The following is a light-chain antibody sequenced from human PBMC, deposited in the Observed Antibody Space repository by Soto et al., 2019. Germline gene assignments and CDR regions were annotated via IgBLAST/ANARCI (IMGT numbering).Light chain of an antibody. CDR1: QSLSTN. V-gene: IGKV1-39*01. Sequence: SPASLSATVRDRVTITSRARQSLSTNLNWYQQNPGKAPKLLIYAASTLQSGVPSTFSGSRSGTDFTLTISSLQPEDFATYYCQHSYSTPHPPVTFGQGTKLAIK. CDR3: QHSYSTPHPPVT. CDR2: AAS. J-gene: IGKJ1*01.